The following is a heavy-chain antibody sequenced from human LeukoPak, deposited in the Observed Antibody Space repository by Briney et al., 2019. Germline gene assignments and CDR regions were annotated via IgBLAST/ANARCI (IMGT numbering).Heavy chain of an antibody. Sequence: MTGGSLRLSCAASGFTFNNAWMNWVRQAPGKGLEWVGRIKSKPDGGTTDYAAPVKGRFTISRDDSKNMLYLQMNSLTTEDTVVYYCTTYYYDSSGHPYFGYWGQGTLVTVSS. J-gene: IGHJ4*02. CDR1: GFTFNNAW. D-gene: IGHD3-22*01. V-gene: IGHV3-15*07. CDR2: IKSKPDGGTT. CDR3: TTYYYDSSGHPYFGY.